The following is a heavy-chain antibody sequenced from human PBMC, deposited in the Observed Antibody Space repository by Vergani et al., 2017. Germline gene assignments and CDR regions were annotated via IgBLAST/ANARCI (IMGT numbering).Heavy chain of an antibody. CDR3: AKEFDYGDYLDY. D-gene: IGHD4-17*01. CDR1: GFTFSSYG. V-gene: IGHV3-30*02. CDR2: IRYDGSNK. Sequence: DHLVEFGGGLVQPGESLRLSCTASGFTFSSYGMHWVRQAPGKGLEWVAFIRYDGSNKYYADSVKGRFTISRDNSKNTLYLQMNSLRAEDTAVYYCAKEFDYGDYLDYWGQGTLVTVSS. J-gene: IGHJ4*02.